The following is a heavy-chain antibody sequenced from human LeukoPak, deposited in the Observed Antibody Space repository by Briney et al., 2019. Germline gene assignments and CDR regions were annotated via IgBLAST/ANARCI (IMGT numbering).Heavy chain of an antibody. Sequence: SETLSLTCTVSGGSISSYYWSWIRQPPGKGLEWIGYIYYSGSTNYNPSLKSRVTISVDTSKNQFSLKLSSVTAADTAVYYCARAPISSGYYYYGMDVWAQGTTVTVS. CDR1: GGSISSYY. CDR2: IYYSGST. D-gene: IGHD6-19*01. V-gene: IGHV4-59*01. CDR3: ARAPISSGYYYYGMDV. J-gene: IGHJ6*02.